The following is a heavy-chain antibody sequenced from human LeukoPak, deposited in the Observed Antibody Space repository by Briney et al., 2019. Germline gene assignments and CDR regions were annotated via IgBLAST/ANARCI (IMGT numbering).Heavy chain of an antibody. CDR1: GYTFTSYG. CDR2: ISAYNGNT. D-gene: IGHD3-16*02. Sequence: GASVKVSCKASGYTFTSYGISWVRQAPGQGLEWMGWISAYNGNTNYAQKLQGRVTMTTDTSTSTAYMELRSLRSDDTAVYYCARDVVTFGGVIVKSAFDIWGQGTMVTVSS. CDR3: ARDVVTFGGVIVKSAFDI. J-gene: IGHJ3*02. V-gene: IGHV1-18*01.